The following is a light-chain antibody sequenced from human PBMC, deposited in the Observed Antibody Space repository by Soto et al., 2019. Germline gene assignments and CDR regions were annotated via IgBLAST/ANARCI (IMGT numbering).Light chain of an antibody. CDR2: GAS. Sequence: EIVLTQSPGTLSLSPGERATLSCRASQSVRSSYLAWYQQKPGQAPRFLIYGASSRATGIPDRFSGSGSGTDFTLTISRLEPEDFAVYYCQQYRSSPFTFGPGTKVDIK. CDR3: QQYRSSPFT. CDR1: QSVRSSY. V-gene: IGKV3-20*01. J-gene: IGKJ3*01.